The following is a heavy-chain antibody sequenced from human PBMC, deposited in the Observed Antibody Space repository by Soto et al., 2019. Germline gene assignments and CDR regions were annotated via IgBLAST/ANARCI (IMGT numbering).Heavy chain of an antibody. Sequence: EVQLVESGGGLVKPGGSLRLSCAASGFAFSNAWMSWVPQAPGKGLEWVGHIKSEADGGTTHYIAPVRGRFFISRDDSKDTLFLQMDSLKTEDTAIYYCSSRKDYYDSSGHDYWGQGALVTVSS. V-gene: IGHV3-15*06. CDR3: SSRKDYYDSSGHDY. CDR1: GFAFSNAW. J-gene: IGHJ4*02. CDR2: IKSEADGGTT. D-gene: IGHD3-22*01.